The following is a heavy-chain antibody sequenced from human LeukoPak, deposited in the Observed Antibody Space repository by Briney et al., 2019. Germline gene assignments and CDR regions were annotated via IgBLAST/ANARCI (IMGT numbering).Heavy chain of an antibody. D-gene: IGHD1-1*01. J-gene: IGHJ4*02. CDR3: ATSAGTVFLPRFYFKD. CDR2: VDYSGNT. CDR1: GGSISSGGYY. V-gene: IGHV4-30-2*03. Sequence: SQTLSLTCTVSGGSISSGGYYWSWIRQPPGKGLEWIGSVDYSGNTYYNPSLESRVTTSVDMSKNQFSLKLSSVTAADTAVYYCATSAGTVFLPRFYFKDWGQGTLVTVSS.